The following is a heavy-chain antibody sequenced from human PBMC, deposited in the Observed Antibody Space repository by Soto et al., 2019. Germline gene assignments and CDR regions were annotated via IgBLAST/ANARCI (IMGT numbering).Heavy chain of an antibody. Sequence: GGSLRLSCAASGFTFSSYAMHWVRQAPGKGLEWVAVISYDGSNKYYPDSVKGRLTISRDNSKNTLYLQMNSLRAEDTAVYDCARDRTRGYSYVLTGQYYYYGMDVWGQGTTVTVSS. CDR2: ISYDGSNK. J-gene: IGHJ6*02. CDR1: GFTFSSYA. V-gene: IGHV3-30-3*01. D-gene: IGHD5-18*01. CDR3: ARDRTRGYSYVLTGQYYYYGMDV.